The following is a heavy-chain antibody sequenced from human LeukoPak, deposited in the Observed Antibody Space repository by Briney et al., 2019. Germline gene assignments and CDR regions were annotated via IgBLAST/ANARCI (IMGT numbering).Heavy chain of an antibody. D-gene: IGHD6-19*01. CDR3: ARPIRIAVAGRSYGG. Sequence: SETLSLTCAVYGGSFSGYYWSGIRQPPGKGLEWIGEINHSGSTNYNPSLKSRVTISVDTSKNQFSLKLSSVTAADTAVYYCARPIRIAVAGRSYGGWGQGTLVTVSS. CDR2: INHSGST. CDR1: GGSFSGYY. J-gene: IGHJ4*02. V-gene: IGHV4-34*01.